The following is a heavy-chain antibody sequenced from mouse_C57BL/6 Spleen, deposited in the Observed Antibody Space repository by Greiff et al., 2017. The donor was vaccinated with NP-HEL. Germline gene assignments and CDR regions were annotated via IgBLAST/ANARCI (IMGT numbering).Heavy chain of an antibody. J-gene: IGHJ1*03. D-gene: IGHD2-3*01. CDR1: GFSLTSYG. Sequence: QVQLKESGPGLVQPSQSLSITCTVSGFSLTSYGVHWVRQSPGKGLEWLGVIWSGGSTDYNAAFISRLSISKDNSKSQVFFKMNSLQADDTAIYYCARMGWDWYFDVWGTGTTVTVSS. CDR2: IWSGGST. CDR3: ARMGWDWYFDV. V-gene: IGHV2-2*01.